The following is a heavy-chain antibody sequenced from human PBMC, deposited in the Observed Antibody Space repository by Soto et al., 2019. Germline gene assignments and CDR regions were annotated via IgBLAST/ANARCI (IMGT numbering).Heavy chain of an antibody. D-gene: IGHD3-22*01. J-gene: IGHJ5*02. Sequence: SVKVSCKASGGTFSSYAISWVRQAPGQGLEWMGGIIPIFGTANYAQKFQGRVTITADESTSTAYMELSSLRSEDTAVYYCARDGSGDDGSSGYWGWFDPWGQGTLVTV. CDR3: ARDGSGDDGSSGYWGWFDP. CDR1: GGTFSSYA. V-gene: IGHV1-69*13. CDR2: IIPIFGTA.